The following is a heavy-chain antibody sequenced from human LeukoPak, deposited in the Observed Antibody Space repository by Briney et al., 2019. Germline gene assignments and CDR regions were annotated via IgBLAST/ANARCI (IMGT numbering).Heavy chain of an antibody. CDR2: IYYSGST. Sequence: SETLSLTCTVSGGSISSYYWSWIRQPPGKGLEWIGYIYYSGSTNYNPSLKSRVTISVDTSKNQFSLKLSSVTAADTAVYYCARGPLVPAAKRPGNYFDYWGQGTLVTVSS. D-gene: IGHD2-2*01. CDR1: GGSISSYY. J-gene: IGHJ4*02. CDR3: ARGPLVPAAKRPGNYFDY. V-gene: IGHV4-59*01.